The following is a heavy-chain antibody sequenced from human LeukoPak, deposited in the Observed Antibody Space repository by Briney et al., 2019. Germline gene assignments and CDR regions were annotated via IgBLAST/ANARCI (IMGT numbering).Heavy chain of an antibody. V-gene: IGHV3-66*01. D-gene: IGHD3-9*01. CDR3: ARGRYDILTGYLGAFDI. CDR2: IYSGGST. CDR1: GFTLSSYA. J-gene: IGHJ3*02. Sequence: PGGSLRLSCAASGFTLSSYAMSWVRQAPGKGLEWVSVIYSGGSTYYADSVKGRFTISRDNAKNSLYLQMNSLRAEDTAVYYCARGRYDILTGYLGAFDIWGQGTMVTVSS.